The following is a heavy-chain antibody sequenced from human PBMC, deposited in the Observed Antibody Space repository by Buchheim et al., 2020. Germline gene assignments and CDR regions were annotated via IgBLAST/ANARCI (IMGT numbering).Heavy chain of an antibody. J-gene: IGHJ4*02. CDR2: ISGSGGSA. Sequence: EVQLLESGGGLVQPGGSLRLSCAASGFTFSSYAMNWVRQAPGKGLEWVSGISGSGGSAYYADSVKGRFTISRDNSKNTLFLQMNSPRAEDTAVYYCAKADGSIFGVVSYFDYWGQGTL. CDR1: GFTFSSYA. CDR3: AKADGSIFGVVSYFDY. D-gene: IGHD3-3*01. V-gene: IGHV3-23*01.